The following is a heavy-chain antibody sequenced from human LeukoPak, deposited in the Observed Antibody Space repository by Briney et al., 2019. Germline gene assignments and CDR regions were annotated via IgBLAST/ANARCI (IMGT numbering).Heavy chain of an antibody. CDR3: AKDRDGYNHMGLDY. V-gene: IGHV3-33*06. J-gene: IGHJ4*02. Sequence: PGRSLRLSCAAFGFTFSSYGMHWVRQAPGKGLEWVAVIWYDGSNKYYADSVKGRFTISRDNSKNTLYLQMNSLRAEDTAVYYCAKDRDGYNHMGLDYWGQGTLVTVSS. CDR2: IWYDGSNK. CDR1: GFTFSSYG. D-gene: IGHD5-24*01.